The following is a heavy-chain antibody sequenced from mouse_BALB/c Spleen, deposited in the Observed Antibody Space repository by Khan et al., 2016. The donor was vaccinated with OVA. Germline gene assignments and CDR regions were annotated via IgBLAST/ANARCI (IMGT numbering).Heavy chain of an antibody. J-gene: IGHJ3*01. CDR2: IDPENGNT. Sequence: VQLKQSGAELVRPGASVKLSCKASGFNIKDYYIHWVKQRPEQGLEWIGWIDPENGNTIYDPKFQGKASIAADTSSNTAYLQLSSLTSEDTAVYYCARDGFSPWFAYWGQGTLVTVSA. D-gene: IGHD2-3*01. CDR1: GFNIKDYY. CDR3: ARDGFSPWFAY. V-gene: IGHV14-1*02.